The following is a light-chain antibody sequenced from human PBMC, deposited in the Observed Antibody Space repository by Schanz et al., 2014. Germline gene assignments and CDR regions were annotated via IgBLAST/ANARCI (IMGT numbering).Light chain of an antibody. CDR3: CSYAGSYTYV. Sequence: QSALTQPPSASGSPGQSVTISCTGTSSDVGGYNFVSWYQQIPGKAPKLMIYDVSNRPSGVSNRFSGSKSGNTASLTISGLQAEDEGDYYCCSYAGSYTYVFGTGTKVTVL. CDR2: DVS. CDR1: SSDVGGYNF. J-gene: IGLJ1*01. V-gene: IGLV2-11*01.